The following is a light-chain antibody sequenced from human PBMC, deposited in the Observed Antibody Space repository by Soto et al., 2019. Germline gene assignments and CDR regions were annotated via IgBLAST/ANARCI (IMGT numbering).Light chain of an antibody. Sequence: QSALTQPASVSGSPGQSITISCTGTGSDVGGYNYVSWYQHHPGKAPKLMIYDVNNRPSGISNRFFGSKSGNTASLTISGLQTEDEADYYCSSYSSSGTLYVFGTGTKVTVL. CDR3: SSYSSSGTLYV. J-gene: IGLJ1*01. CDR1: GSDVGGYNY. CDR2: DVN. V-gene: IGLV2-14*01.